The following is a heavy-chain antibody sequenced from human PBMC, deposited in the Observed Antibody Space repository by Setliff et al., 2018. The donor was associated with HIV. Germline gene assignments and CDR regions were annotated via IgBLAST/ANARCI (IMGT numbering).Heavy chain of an antibody. V-gene: IGHV1-18*01. CDR2: ISPATDKT. D-gene: IGHD3-10*01. CDR3: ARRGNYYASAFDY. Sequence: ASVKVSCKASGYTFTGYGISWVRQAPGQGLEWMGWISPATDKTNYAQKLQGRLTMTTDTSTSTAYMDLRSLRSDDTAVYYCARRGNYYASAFDYWGQGTLVTVSS. J-gene: IGHJ4*02. CDR1: GYTFTGYG.